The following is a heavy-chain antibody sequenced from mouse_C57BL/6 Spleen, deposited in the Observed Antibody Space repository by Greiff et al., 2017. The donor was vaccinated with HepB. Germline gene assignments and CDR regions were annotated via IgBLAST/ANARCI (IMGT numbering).Heavy chain of an antibody. J-gene: IGHJ3*01. CDR3: ARYGYYEGFAY. CDR1: GFTFSDYY. D-gene: IGHD2-3*01. Sequence: DVKLVESEGGLVQPGSSMKLSCTASGFTFSDYYMAWVRQVPEKGLEWVANINYDGSSTYYLDSLKSRFIISRDNAKNILYLQMSSLKSEDTATYYCARYGYYEGFAYWGQGTLVTVSA. V-gene: IGHV5-16*01. CDR2: INYDGSST.